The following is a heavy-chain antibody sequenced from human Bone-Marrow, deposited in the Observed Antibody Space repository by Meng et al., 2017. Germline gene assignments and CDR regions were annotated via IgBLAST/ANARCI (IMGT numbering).Heavy chain of an antibody. V-gene: IGHV4-38-2*02. Sequence: GSLRLSCTVSGYSISSGYYWGWIRQPPGKGLEWIGHIYHTGVTYYIPSLKSRVTISVDTSKNQFSLNLSSVTAADTAVYYCERVGDCSTTSCYAVSFDYWGQGTLVTVSS. CDR2: IYHTGVT. CDR3: ERVGDCSTTSCYAVSFDY. D-gene: IGHD2-2*01. J-gene: IGHJ4*02. CDR1: GYSISSGYY.